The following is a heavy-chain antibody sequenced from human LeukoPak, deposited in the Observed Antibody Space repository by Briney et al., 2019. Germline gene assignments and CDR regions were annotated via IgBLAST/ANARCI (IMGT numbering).Heavy chain of an antibody. J-gene: IGHJ4*02. CDR2: IYHSGST. V-gene: IGHV4-30-2*01. Sequence: SETLSLTCAVSGGSISSGGYSWSWIRQPPGKGLEWIGYIYHSGSTNYNPSLKSRVTISVDTSKNQFSLKLSSVTAADTALYYCASGTKGRGSLNYWGQGTLVTVSS. D-gene: IGHD1-26*01. CDR3: ASGTKGRGSLNY. CDR1: GGSISSGGYS.